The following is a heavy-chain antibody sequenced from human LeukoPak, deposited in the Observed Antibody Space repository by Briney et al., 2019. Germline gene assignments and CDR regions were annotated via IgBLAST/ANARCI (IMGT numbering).Heavy chain of an antibody. CDR3: ARGLPRSVVVPAAITGGWFDP. J-gene: IGHJ5*02. D-gene: IGHD2-2*01. V-gene: IGHV4-34*01. Sequence: SETLSLTCAVYGGSFSGYYWSWIRQPPGKGLEWFGEINHSGSTNYNPSLKSRVTISVDTSKNQFSLKLSSVTAADTAVYYCARGLPRSVVVPAAITGGWFDPWGRGTLVTVSS. CDR1: GGSFSGYY. CDR2: INHSGST.